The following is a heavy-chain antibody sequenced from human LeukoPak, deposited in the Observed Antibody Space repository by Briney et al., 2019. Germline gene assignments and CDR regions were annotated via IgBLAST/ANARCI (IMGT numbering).Heavy chain of an antibody. J-gene: IGHJ4*02. CDR3: ARGRRQWLVVTNYFDY. CDR2: INHSGST. CDR1: GGSFSGYY. Sequence: PSETLSLTCAVYGGSFSGYYWSWIRQPPGKGLEWIGEINHSGSTNYNPSLKSRVTISVDTSKNQFSLKLSSVTAADTAVYYCARGRRQWLVVTNYFDYWGQGTLSPSPQ. V-gene: IGHV4-34*01. D-gene: IGHD6-19*01.